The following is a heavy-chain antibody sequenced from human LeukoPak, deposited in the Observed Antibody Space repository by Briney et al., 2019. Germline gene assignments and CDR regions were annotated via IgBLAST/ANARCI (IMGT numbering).Heavy chain of an antibody. J-gene: IGHJ5*02. CDR3: AKMEDIVVVPAAHFDP. V-gene: IGHV3-23*01. Sequence: GGSLRLSCAASGFTFSSYAMSWVRQAPGKGLEWVSAISGSGGSTYYADSVKGRYTISRDNSKNTPYLQMNSLRAEDTAVYYCAKMEDIVVVPAAHFDPWGQGTLVTVSS. CDR1: GFTFSSYA. D-gene: IGHD2-2*01. CDR2: ISGSGGST.